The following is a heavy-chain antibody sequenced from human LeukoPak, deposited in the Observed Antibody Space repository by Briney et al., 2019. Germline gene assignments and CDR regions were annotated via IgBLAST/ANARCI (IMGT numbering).Heavy chain of an antibody. CDR1: GGSISSYY. CDR3: AREGKEYDPTPGAFDI. D-gene: IGHD2-15*01. J-gene: IGHJ3*02. CDR2: IYYSGST. Sequence: SETLSLTCTVSGGSISSYYWSWIRQPPGKGLEWIGYIYYSGSTNYNPSLKSRVTISVDTSKNQFSLKLSSVTAADTAVYYCAREGKEYDPTPGAFDIWAKGQWSPSLQ. V-gene: IGHV4-59*01.